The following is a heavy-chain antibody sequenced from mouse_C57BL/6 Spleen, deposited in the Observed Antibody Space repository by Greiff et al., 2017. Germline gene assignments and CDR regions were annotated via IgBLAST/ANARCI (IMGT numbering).Heavy chain of an antibody. Sequence: QVQLQQSGPELVKPGASVKISCKASGYAFSSSWMNWVKQRPGKGLEWIGRIYPGDGDTNYNGKFKGKATLTADKSSSTAYMQLSSLTSEDSAVYFCASPYYDYDVRYAMDYWGQGTSVTVSS. J-gene: IGHJ4*01. V-gene: IGHV1-82*01. D-gene: IGHD2-4*01. CDR2: IYPGDGDT. CDR3: ASPYYDYDVRYAMDY. CDR1: GYAFSSSW.